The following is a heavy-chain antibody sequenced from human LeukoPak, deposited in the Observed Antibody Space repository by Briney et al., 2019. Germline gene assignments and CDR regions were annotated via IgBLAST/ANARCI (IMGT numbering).Heavy chain of an antibody. D-gene: IGHD5-18*01. CDR2: IWYDGSNK. Sequence: GGSLRLSCAASGFTFSSYGMHWVRQAPGKWLEWVAVIWYDGSNKYYADSVKGRFTISRDNSKNTLYLQMNSLRAEDTAVYYCARDGDTAMVLDYWGQGTLVTVSS. CDR1: GFTFSSYG. J-gene: IGHJ4*02. CDR3: ARDGDTAMVLDY. V-gene: IGHV3-33*01.